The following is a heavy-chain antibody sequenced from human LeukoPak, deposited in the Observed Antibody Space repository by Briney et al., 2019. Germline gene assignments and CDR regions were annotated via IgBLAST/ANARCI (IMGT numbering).Heavy chain of an antibody. CDR3: ARASSIAAAGLFDY. V-gene: IGHV3-13*01. CDR1: GFTFSDYD. Sequence: GGSLRLSCAASGFTFSDYDMHWVRQATGKGLEWVSAIGTAGDTYYTGSVKGRFTISRENAKNSLYLQMNSLRAEDTAVYYCARASSIAAAGLFDYWGQGTLVTVSS. CDR2: IGTAGDT. D-gene: IGHD6-25*01. J-gene: IGHJ4*02.